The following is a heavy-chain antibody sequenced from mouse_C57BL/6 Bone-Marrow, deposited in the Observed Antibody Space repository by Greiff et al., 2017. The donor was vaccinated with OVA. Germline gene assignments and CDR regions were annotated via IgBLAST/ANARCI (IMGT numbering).Heavy chain of an antibody. CDR1: GYTFTSYW. Sequence: VQLQQPGAELVMPGASVKLSCKASGYTFTSYWMHWVKQRPGQGLEWIGEIDPSDSYTNYNQKFKGKSTLTVDKSSSTAYMQLSSLTSGDSAVYYCARGIYYYGSSLFAYWGQGTLVTVSA. CDR3: ARGIYYYGSSLFAY. V-gene: IGHV1-69*01. CDR2: IDPSDSYT. J-gene: IGHJ3*01. D-gene: IGHD1-1*01.